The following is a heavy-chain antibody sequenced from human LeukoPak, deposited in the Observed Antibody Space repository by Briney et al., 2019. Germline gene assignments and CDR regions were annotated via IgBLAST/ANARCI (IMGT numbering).Heavy chain of an antibody. J-gene: IGHJ5*02. CDR3: ARGRGFFVVVVAATYGWFDP. CDR1: GGSISSYY. D-gene: IGHD2-15*01. CDR2: INHSGST. V-gene: IGHV4-34*01. Sequence: PSETLSPTCTVSGGSISSYYWSWIRQPPGKGLEWIGEINHSGSTNYNPSLKSRVTISVDTSKNQFSLKLSSVTAADTAVYYCARGRGFFVVVVAATYGWFDPWGQGTLVTVSS.